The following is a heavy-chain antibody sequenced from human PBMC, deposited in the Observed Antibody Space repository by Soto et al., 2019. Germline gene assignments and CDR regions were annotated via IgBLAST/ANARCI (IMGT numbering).Heavy chain of an antibody. D-gene: IGHD1-26*01. V-gene: IGHV3-30*03. CDR2: LSSDGRIE. CDR3: TTEIRHAGTFDS. CDR1: GFTFSGYG. J-gene: IGHJ4*01. Sequence: QVQLVESGGGVVQPGKSLRLSCAASGFTFSGYGMPWVRQAPGKGLEWVAVLSSDGRIEYFADSVKGRFTISRDNSRNTLYLQMNSLRVEDTGLYYCTTEIRHAGTFDSWCKGTLVTVSS.